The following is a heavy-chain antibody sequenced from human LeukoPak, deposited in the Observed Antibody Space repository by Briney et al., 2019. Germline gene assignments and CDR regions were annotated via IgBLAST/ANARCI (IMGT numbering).Heavy chain of an antibody. D-gene: IGHD3-22*01. CDR3: AKDPKYGSSGYYYSSAFDI. Sequence: GGSLRLSCAASGFTVSSNYMSWVRQAPGKGLEWVSAISGSGGSTYYADSVKGRFTISRDNSKNTLYLQMNSLRAEDTAVYYCAKDPKYGSSGYYYSSAFDIWGQGTMVTVS. CDR2: ISGSGGST. CDR1: GFTVSSNY. V-gene: IGHV3-23*01. J-gene: IGHJ3*02.